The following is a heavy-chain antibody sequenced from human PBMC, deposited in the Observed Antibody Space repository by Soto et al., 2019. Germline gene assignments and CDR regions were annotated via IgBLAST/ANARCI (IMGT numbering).Heavy chain of an antibody. Sequence: SETLSLTCTVSGGSISSYYWSWIRQPPGKGLEWIGYIYYSGSTNYNPSLKSRVTISVDTSKNQFSLKLSSVTAADTAVYYCARHACSVVVPAEPINWFDPWGQGTLVTVSS. V-gene: IGHV4-59*08. CDR1: GGSISSYY. CDR2: IYYSGST. CDR3: ARHACSVVVPAEPINWFDP. J-gene: IGHJ5*02. D-gene: IGHD2-2*01.